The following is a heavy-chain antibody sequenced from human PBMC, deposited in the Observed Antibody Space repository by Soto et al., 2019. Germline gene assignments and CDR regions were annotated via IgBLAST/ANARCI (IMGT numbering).Heavy chain of an antibody. CDR1: GYTFTSYG. Sequence: ASVKFSCKASGYTFTSYGISWVRQAPGQGLEWMGWISAYNGNTNYAQKLQGRVTMTTDTPTSTAYMELRSLRSDDTAVYYCARYYATDYYYMDVWGQGTTVTVSS. D-gene: IGHD1-26*01. J-gene: IGHJ6*03. V-gene: IGHV1-18*01. CDR2: ISAYNGNT. CDR3: ARYYATDYYYMDV.